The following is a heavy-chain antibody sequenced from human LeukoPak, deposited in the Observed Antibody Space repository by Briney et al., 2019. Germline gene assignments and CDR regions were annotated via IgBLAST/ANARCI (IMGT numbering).Heavy chain of an antibody. CDR3: AKDKWELIGPFDY. V-gene: IGHV3-30*02. J-gene: IGHJ4*02. CDR1: GFTFSSYG. Sequence: GGSLRLSCTASGFTFSSYGMHWVRQAPGKGLEWVAFIRYDGSNKYYADSVKGRFTISRDNSKNTLYLQMNSLRAEDTAVYYCAKDKWELIGPFDYWGQGTLVTVSS. CDR2: IRYDGSNK. D-gene: IGHD1-26*01.